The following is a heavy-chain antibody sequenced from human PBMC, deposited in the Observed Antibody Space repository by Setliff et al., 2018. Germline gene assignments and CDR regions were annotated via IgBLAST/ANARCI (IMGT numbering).Heavy chain of an antibody. V-gene: IGHV4-38-2*02. CDR3: ARDPGVHSGTWCLDS. CDR2: ILFSGDT. D-gene: IGHD2-8*01. Sequence: SETLSLTCAVSGYSISSGFSWVWIRQSPGKGLEWIGRILFSGDTYYNPSLNSRVTISADTSKNQFSLNLSSVTAADTAVYYCARDPGVHSGTWCLDSWGQGTQVTVSS. CDR1: GYSISSGFS. J-gene: IGHJ4*02.